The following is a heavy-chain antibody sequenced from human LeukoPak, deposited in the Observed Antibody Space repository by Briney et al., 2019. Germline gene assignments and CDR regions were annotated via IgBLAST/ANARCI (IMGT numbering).Heavy chain of an antibody. J-gene: IGHJ4*02. CDR2: INHSGST. Sequence: SETLSLTCAVYGGSFSGYYWSWIRQPPGKGLEWIGEINHSGSTNYNPSLKSRVTISVDTSKNHFSLKLNSVTAADTAVYYCARTPRDGYNSPYFDYWGQGTLVTVSS. V-gene: IGHV4-34*01. D-gene: IGHD5-24*01. CDR3: ARTPRDGYNSPYFDY. CDR1: GGSFSGYY.